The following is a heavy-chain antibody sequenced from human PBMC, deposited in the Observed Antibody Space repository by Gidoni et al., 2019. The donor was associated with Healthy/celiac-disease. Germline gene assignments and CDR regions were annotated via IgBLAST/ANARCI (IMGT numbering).Heavy chain of an antibody. Sequence: QVQLVESGGGVVKPGRSLSLSCAASGFTFSSYAMPWVRQAPVKGLEWVAVLSYDGSNTYCADSVKGRFTISRDNSKNTLYLQMNSLRAEGTAVYYCARVREQLGAEYWGQGTLVTVSS. D-gene: IGHD6-6*01. CDR3: ARVREQLGAEY. CDR2: LSYDGSNT. CDR1: GFTFSSYA. J-gene: IGHJ4*02. V-gene: IGHV3-30-3*01.